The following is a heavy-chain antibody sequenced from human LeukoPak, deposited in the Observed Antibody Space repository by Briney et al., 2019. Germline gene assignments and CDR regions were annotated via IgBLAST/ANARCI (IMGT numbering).Heavy chain of an antibody. CDR2: ISAYNGNT. CDR3: ARAGDDFWSGYYVD. V-gene: IGHV1-18*01. D-gene: IGHD3-3*01. Sequence: ASVKVSCKASGYTFTSYGISWARQAPGQGLEWMGWISAYNGNTNYAQKLQGRVTMTTDTSTSTAYMELRSLRSDDTAVYYCARAGDDFWSGYYVDWGQGTLVTVSS. J-gene: IGHJ4*02. CDR1: GYTFTSYG.